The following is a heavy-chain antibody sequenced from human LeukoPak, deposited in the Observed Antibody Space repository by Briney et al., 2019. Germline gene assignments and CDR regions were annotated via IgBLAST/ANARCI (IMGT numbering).Heavy chain of an antibody. CDR1: SGSITTYY. J-gene: IGHJ6*04. CDR3: ARGPRWRGSGRSYYYGMDV. Sequence: SETLSLTCTVSSGSITTYYWNWIRQSPGKRPEWIGYVFHTGITEYNPSLESRVTMSMGTSKRQFSLSLTSVTTADTARYYCARGPRWRGSGRSYYYGMDVWGNGTTVTVSS. CDR2: VFHTGIT. V-gene: IGHV4-59*01. D-gene: IGHD3-10*01.